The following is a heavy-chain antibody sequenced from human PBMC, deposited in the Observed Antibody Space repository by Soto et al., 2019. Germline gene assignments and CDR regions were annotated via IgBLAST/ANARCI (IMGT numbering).Heavy chain of an antibody. CDR1: GGSISSGDYY. D-gene: IGHD3-10*01. Sequence: TSETLSLTCTVSGGSISSGDYYWSWIRQPPGKGLEWIGYIYYSGSTYYNPSLKSRVTISVDTSKNQFSLKLTSVTAADTAVYYCARYGSNASWFDLWGQGTRVTVPQ. V-gene: IGHV4-30-4*02. J-gene: IGHJ5*02. CDR3: ARYGSNASWFDL. CDR2: IYYSGST.